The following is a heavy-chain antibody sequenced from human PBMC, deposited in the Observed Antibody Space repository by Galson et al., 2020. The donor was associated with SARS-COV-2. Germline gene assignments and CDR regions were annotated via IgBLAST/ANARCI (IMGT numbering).Heavy chain of an antibody. V-gene: IGHV3-30*03. CDR2: ISYDGSKK. CDR1: GFTFSSYG. CDR3: ARDVDTAMISFYYFDF. J-gene: IGHJ4*02. Sequence: GGSLRLSCAASGFTFSSYGIHWVRQAPGKGLEWVGVISYDGSKKYYADSMKGRFAISRDNSKNILFLQMNSLRAEDTAVYYCARDVDTAMISFYYFDFWCPGTLVTVSS. D-gene: IGHD5-18*01.